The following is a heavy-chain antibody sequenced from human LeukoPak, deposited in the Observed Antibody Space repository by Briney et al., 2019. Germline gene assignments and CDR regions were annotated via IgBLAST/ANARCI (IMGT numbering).Heavy chain of an antibody. J-gene: IGHJ3*02. Sequence: SETLSLTCTVSGGSISSYYWSWIRQPPGKGLEWIGYIYYSGSTNYNPSLKSRVTISVDTSKNQFSLKLSSVTAADTAVYYCARARYDFWRATTDAFDIWGQGTMVTVSS. CDR2: IYYSGST. V-gene: IGHV4-59*01. CDR1: GGSISSYY. D-gene: IGHD3-3*01. CDR3: ARARYDFWRATTDAFDI.